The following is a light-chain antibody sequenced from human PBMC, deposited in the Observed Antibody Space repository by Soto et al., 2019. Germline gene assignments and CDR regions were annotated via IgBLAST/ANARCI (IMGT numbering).Light chain of an antibody. J-gene: IGKJ5*01. CDR1: QSVSNN. CDR3: QQYNNWPPIT. Sequence: EMVMTQSPATLSVSPGERATLSCRASQSVSNNLAWYQQKPGQAPRLLIYDASNRATGIPDRFSGSGSGTEFTLTISSLQSEDFAVYYCQQYNNWPPITFGQGTRLEIK. CDR2: DAS. V-gene: IGKV3D-15*01.